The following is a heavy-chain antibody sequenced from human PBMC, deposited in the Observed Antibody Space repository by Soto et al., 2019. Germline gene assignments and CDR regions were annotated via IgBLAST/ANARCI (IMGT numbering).Heavy chain of an antibody. CDR2: IIPIFGTA. D-gene: IGHD3-22*01. V-gene: IGHV1-69*06. CDR3: AASGTYYYDSSGYYRYYYYGMDV. CDR1: GGTFSSYA. J-gene: IGHJ6*02. Sequence: GASVKVSCKASGGTFSSYAISWVRQAPGQGLEWMGGIIPIFGTANYAQKFQGRVTITADKSTSTAYMELSSLRSEDTAVYYCAASGTYYYDSSGYYRYYYYGMDVWGQGTTVTVSS.